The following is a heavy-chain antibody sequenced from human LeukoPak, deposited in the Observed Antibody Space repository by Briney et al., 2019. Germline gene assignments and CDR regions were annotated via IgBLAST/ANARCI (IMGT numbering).Heavy chain of an antibody. CDR3: ARARPKYQPTYNWFDP. D-gene: IGHD2-2*01. CDR2: IIPIFGTA. CDR1: GGTFSSYA. J-gene: IGHJ5*02. Sequence: SVKVSCKASGGTFSSYAISWVRQAPGQGLEWMGGIIPIFGTANYAQKFQGRVTITADESTSTAYMELSSLRSEDTAVYYCARARPKYQPTYNWFDPWGQGTLVTVSS. V-gene: IGHV1-69*13.